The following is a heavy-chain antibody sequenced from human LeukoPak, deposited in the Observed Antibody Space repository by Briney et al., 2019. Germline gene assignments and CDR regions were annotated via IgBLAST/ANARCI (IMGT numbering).Heavy chain of an antibody. CDR1: GYTFTSHY. V-gene: IGHV1-46*01. D-gene: IGHD3-22*01. CDR3: ARGQDYYDSSGYYWFDP. Sequence: ASVKVSCKASGYTFTSHYMHWGRQAPGQGLEWMGIINPSGGSTSYARKFQGRVTMTRDTSTSTVYMELSSLRSEDTAVYYCARGQDYYDSSGYYWFDPWGQGTLVTVSS. CDR2: INPSGGST. J-gene: IGHJ5*02.